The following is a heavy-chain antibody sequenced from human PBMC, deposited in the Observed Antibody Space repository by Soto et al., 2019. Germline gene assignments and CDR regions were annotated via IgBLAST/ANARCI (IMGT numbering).Heavy chain of an antibody. CDR3: ARDLRGYCSSTSCYAGPYYYYGMDV. V-gene: IGHV3-30-3*01. CDR1: GFPFSSYA. Sequence: GGSLRLSCAASGFPFSSYAMHWVRQAPGKGLEWVAVISYDGSNKYYADSVKGRFTISRDNSKNTLYLQMNSLRAEDTAVYYCARDLRGYCSSTSCYAGPYYYYGMDVWGQGTTVTVSS. J-gene: IGHJ6*02. D-gene: IGHD2-2*01. CDR2: ISYDGSNK.